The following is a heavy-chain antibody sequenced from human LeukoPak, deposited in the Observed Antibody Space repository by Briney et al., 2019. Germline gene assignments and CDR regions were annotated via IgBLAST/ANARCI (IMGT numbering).Heavy chain of an antibody. J-gene: IGHJ4*02. CDR2: IYPGDSDP. CDR3: ARAHYYHSILYNPCYIVY. CDR1: GYSFATYW. D-gene: IGHD3-22*01. V-gene: IGHV5-51*01. Sequence: GESLKISCKGSGYSFATYWIVWVRQMPRKGLEWMGIIYPGDSDPRYSPSFQGQVTISADKSISTAYLQWSSLKASDTAMYYCARAHYYHSILYNPCYIVYWGQGTLVTVSS.